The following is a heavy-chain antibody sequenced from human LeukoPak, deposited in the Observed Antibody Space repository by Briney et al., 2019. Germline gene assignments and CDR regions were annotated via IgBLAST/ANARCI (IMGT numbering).Heavy chain of an antibody. J-gene: IGHJ4*02. V-gene: IGHV3-23*01. Sequence: GGSLRLSCEASGFTFMSYAMSWVRQAAGRGLEWVSAISGSGVSTNYKDSVKGRFTISRVNSKNTLYLQMNSLSVEDTAIYYCAKGDSSGWYNSLDYWGQGALVTVSS. CDR3: AKGDSSGWYNSLDY. CDR2: ISGSGVST. D-gene: IGHD6-19*01. CDR1: GFTFMSYA.